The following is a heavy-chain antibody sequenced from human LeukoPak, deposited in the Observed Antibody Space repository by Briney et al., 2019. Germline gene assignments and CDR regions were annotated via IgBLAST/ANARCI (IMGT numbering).Heavy chain of an antibody. J-gene: IGHJ6*02. Sequence: PSETLSLTCTVSGGSISSYYWSWIRQPPGKELEWIGYIYYSGSTNYNPSLKSRVTISVDTSKNQFSLKLSSVTAADTAVYYCARRRDGPYYYYGMDVWGQGTTVTVSS. CDR3: ARRRDGPYYYYGMDV. V-gene: IGHV4-59*08. D-gene: IGHD5-24*01. CDR1: GGSISSYY. CDR2: IYYSGST.